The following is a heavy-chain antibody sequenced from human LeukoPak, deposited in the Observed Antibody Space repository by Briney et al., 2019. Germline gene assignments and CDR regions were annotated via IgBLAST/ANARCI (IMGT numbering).Heavy chain of an antibody. Sequence: PGWSLRLSCAASGFTFSSYAMHWVRQAPGKGLEWVAVISYDGSNKYYADSVKGRFTISRDNSKNTLYLQMNSLRAEDAAVYYCARDPNEGGYGDLVYYFDYWGQGTLVTVSS. D-gene: IGHD4-17*01. CDR2: ISYDGSNK. J-gene: IGHJ4*02. V-gene: IGHV3-30-3*01. CDR1: GFTFSSYA. CDR3: ARDPNEGGYGDLVYYFDY.